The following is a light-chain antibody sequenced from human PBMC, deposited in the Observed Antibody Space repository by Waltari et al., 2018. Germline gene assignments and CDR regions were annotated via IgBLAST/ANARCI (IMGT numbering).Light chain of an antibody. CDR3: CVCVASGTLL. V-gene: IGLV2-23*02. J-gene: IGLJ3*02. CDR2: DVD. Sequence: QSALTQPASVSGSPGQSVTIPCIGRNSDVGGYNPVSWYQQHPGKAPKLIIYDVDKRPSGVSNRCSGSKAGTTASLTSSGLQAEDEADFYYCVCVASGTLLFGGGTRVTVL. CDR1: NSDVGGYNP.